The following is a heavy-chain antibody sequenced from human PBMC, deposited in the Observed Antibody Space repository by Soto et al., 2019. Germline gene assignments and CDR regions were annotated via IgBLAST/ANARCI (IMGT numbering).Heavy chain of an antibody. D-gene: IGHD4-17*01. V-gene: IGHV3-23*01. Sequence: PGGSLRLSCAASGFTFSSYAMSWVRQAPGKGLEWVSAISGSGGSTYYADSVKGRFTISRDNSKNTLYLQMNSLRAEDTAVYYCAKALYYGDYLNWFDPWGQGTLVTVSS. CDR3: AKALYYGDYLNWFDP. CDR2: ISGSGGST. J-gene: IGHJ5*02. CDR1: GFTFSSYA.